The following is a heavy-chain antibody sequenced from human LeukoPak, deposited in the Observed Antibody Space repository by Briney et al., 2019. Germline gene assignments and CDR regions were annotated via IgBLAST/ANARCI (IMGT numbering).Heavy chain of an antibody. Sequence: SETLSLTCTVSVGSISSHLWSWIRQPPGKGLEWIGYILYSGNTNYIPSLKTRVTMSVDTSKNQFSLRLSSVTAADTAMYYCARDIVDGRNPGNRFDPWGQGTLVTVSS. CDR3: ARDIVDGRNPGNRFDP. J-gene: IGHJ5*02. CDR1: VGSISSHL. V-gene: IGHV4-59*11. CDR2: ILYSGNT. D-gene: IGHD2-15*01.